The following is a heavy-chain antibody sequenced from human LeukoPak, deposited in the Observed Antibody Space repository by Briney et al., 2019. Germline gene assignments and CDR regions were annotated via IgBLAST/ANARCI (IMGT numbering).Heavy chain of an antibody. CDR1: GYTFTSYG. J-gene: IGHJ4*02. CDR3: ARDRLGDYSEDY. CDR2: ISAYNGNT. D-gene: IGHD4-17*01. Sequence: ASVKVSCKASGYTFTSYGISWVRQAPGQGLGWMGWISAYNGNTNYAQKLQGRVTMTTDTSTSTAYMELRSLRSDDTAVCYCARDRLGDYSEDYWGQGTLVTVSS. V-gene: IGHV1-18*01.